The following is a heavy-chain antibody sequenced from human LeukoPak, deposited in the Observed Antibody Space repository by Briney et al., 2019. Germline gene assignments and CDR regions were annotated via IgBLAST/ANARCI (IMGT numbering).Heavy chain of an antibody. CDR2: IIPIFGIT. V-gene: IGHV1-69*04. CDR3: ARAPSHSGYNWNDAGYYYGMDV. Sequence: SVKVSCKASGGTFSSYAISWVRQPPGQGLEWMGRIIPIFGITNYAQKFQGRATITADKSTSTAYMKLSSLRSEDTAVYYCARAPSHSGYNWNDAGYYYGMDVWGQGTTVTVSS. D-gene: IGHD1-20*01. CDR1: GGTFSSYA. J-gene: IGHJ6*02.